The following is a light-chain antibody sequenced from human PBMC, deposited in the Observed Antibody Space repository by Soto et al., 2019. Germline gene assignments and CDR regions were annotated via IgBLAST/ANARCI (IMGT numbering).Light chain of an antibody. J-gene: IGKJ2*01. Sequence: DIQMTQSPSILSASVGDRVTITCRASQTVSDWLAWYQQKPGKAPKLLVYEASTSVSGALSRFSGSGSGTEFALTSTRRQAYDFSTYHRQNFDSFPYTFGQGTMVDIK. CDR3: QNFDSFPYT. V-gene: IGKV1-5*03. CDR2: EAS. CDR1: QTVSDW.